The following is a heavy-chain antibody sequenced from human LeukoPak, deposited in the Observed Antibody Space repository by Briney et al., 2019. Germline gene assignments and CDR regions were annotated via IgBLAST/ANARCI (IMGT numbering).Heavy chain of an antibody. CDR2: INHSGST. J-gene: IGHJ4*02. D-gene: IGHD2-15*01. CDR1: GGSFSGYY. Sequence: SETLSLTCAVYGGSFSGYYWSWIRQPPGKGLEWIGEINHSGSTNYNPSLKSRVTISVDTSKNQFSLKLSSVTAADTAVYYCARDRAHVGGGYLDYWGQGTLVTVSS. CDR3: ARDRAHVGGGYLDY. V-gene: IGHV4-34*01.